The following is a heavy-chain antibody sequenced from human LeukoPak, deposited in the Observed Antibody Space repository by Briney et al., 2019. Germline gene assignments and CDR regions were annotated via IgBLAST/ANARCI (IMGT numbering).Heavy chain of an antibody. V-gene: IGHV3-23*01. CDR1: GFTFSSFA. D-gene: IGHD3-16*01. Sequence: GGSLRLSCAASGFTFSSFAMNWVRQAPGKGLEWVSAISGGGGSTYYTDSVKGRFTISRDNSKNTLFLQMNSLRAEDTAVYYCATEKGDSPDYWGQGTLVTVSS. CDR2: ISGGGGST. J-gene: IGHJ4*02. CDR3: ATEKGDSPDY.